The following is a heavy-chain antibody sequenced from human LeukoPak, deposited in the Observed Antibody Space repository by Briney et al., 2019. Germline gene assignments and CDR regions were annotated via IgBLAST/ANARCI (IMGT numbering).Heavy chain of an antibody. Sequence: SETLSLTCTVSGGSISSSSYYWGWIRQPPGKGLEWIGSIYYSGSAYYNPSLKSRVTISVDTSKNQFSLKLSSVTAADTAVYYCVSPGYYYDSSGRAVAFDIWGQGTMVIFSS. CDR1: GGSISSSSYY. CDR3: VSPGYYYDSSGRAVAFDI. D-gene: IGHD3-22*01. J-gene: IGHJ3*02. CDR2: IYYSGSA. V-gene: IGHV4-39*01.